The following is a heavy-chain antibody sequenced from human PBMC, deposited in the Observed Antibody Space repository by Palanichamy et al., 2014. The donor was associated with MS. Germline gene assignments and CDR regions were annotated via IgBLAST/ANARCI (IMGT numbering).Heavy chain of an antibody. V-gene: IGHV3-74*01. Sequence: EVQLVESGGGLVQPGGSLRLSCAASGFTFSNYWMHWVRQAAGKGLVWVSRIDTDGSNTAYAESVKGRFTISRDNAENTLYLQMNSLRAEDTAVYYCVRVSPYSGSWEYYFDNWGQGTLVTVSS. D-gene: IGHD6-13*01. CDR2: IDTDGSNT. J-gene: IGHJ4*02. CDR1: GFTFSNYW. CDR3: VRVSPYSGSWEYYFDN.